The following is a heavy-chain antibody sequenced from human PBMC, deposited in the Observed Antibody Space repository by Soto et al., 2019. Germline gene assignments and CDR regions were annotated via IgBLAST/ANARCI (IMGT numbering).Heavy chain of an antibody. CDR2: IYYSGST. Sequence: QVQLQESGPGLVKPSQTLSLTRTVSGGSISSRGFYWTWIRQHPGKGLEWIGYIYYSGSTYYNPSLKSRVTISPDTSKNQFSLKLDSVTAADTAVYYCARAYSSWYWDYWGQGTLVTVSS. J-gene: IGHJ4*02. V-gene: IGHV4-31*03. CDR1: GGSISSRGFY. D-gene: IGHD6-13*01. CDR3: ARAYSSWYWDY.